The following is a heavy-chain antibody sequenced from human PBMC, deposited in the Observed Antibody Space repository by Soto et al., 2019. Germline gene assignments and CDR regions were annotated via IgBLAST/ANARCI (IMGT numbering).Heavy chain of an antibody. Sequence: EVQLVESGGGLVQPGGSLRLSCAASGFTFSSYSMNWVRQAPGKGLEWVSYISSSSSTIYYADSVKGRFTISRDNVMNSLYLQMNSMSDEETAVYYWARDSGHYYDSSGYDYSRMDVW. J-gene: IGHJ6*01. V-gene: IGHV3-48*02. D-gene: IGHD3-22*01. CDR3: ARDSGHYYDSSGYDYSRMDV. CDR1: GFTFSSYS. CDR2: ISSSSSTI.